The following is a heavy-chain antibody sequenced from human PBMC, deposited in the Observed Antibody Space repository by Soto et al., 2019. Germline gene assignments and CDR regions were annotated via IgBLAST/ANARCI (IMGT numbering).Heavy chain of an antibody. CDR2: IIPIFGTA. Sequence: QVQLVQSGAEVKKPGSSVKVSCKASGGTFSSYAISWVRQAPGQGLEWMGGIIPIFGTANYAQKFQGRVTITADESTSTAYMELSSLSSEDTAVYYCAREKAALVPYYYGRDVWGQGTTVTVSS. CDR3: AREKAALVPYYYGRDV. J-gene: IGHJ6*02. V-gene: IGHV1-69*01. D-gene: IGHD6-13*01. CDR1: GGTFSSYA.